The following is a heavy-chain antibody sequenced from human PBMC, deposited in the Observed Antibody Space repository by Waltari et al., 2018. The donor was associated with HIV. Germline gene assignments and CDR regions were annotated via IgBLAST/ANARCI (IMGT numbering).Heavy chain of an antibody. J-gene: IGHJ5*02. D-gene: IGHD2-21*02. CDR3: ASSGGVTGWFDP. V-gene: IGHV4-39*01. Sequence: QLQLQESGPGLVKPSETLSLTCTVSGGSISSSSYYWGWIRQPPGKGLEWIGSIYYSGSTYYNPSLKGRVTISVDTSKNQFSLKLSSVTAADTAVYYCASSGGVTGWFDPWGQGTLVTVSS. CDR2: IYYSGST. CDR1: GGSISSSSYY.